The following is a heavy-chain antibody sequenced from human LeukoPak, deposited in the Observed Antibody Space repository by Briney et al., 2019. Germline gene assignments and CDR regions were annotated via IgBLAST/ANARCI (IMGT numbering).Heavy chain of an antibody. CDR3: ARDQTYYDSRGYSLYAFDI. Sequence: SETLSLTCTVSGVSISDYYWSWIRQPAGKGLEWIGRIYTSGSTNYNPSLKSRVTMSVDTSKNQFSLKLSSVTAADTAVYYCARDQTYYDSRGYSLYAFDIWGQGTMVTVSS. CDR1: GVSISDYY. V-gene: IGHV4-4*07. J-gene: IGHJ3*02. CDR2: IYTSGST. D-gene: IGHD3-22*01.